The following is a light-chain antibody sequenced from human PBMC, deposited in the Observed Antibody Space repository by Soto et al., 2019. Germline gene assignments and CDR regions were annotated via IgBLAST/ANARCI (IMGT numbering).Light chain of an antibody. Sequence: DIQMTQSPSTLSASVGDRVTITCRASQSISSWLDWYQQKPGKAPKLLIYKASSLESGVPSRFSGSGSGTEFTLTISSLQPDDFATYYCQQYSSYSRTFGQGTKVEIK. CDR1: QSISSW. V-gene: IGKV1-5*03. CDR2: KAS. J-gene: IGKJ1*01. CDR3: QQYSSYSRT.